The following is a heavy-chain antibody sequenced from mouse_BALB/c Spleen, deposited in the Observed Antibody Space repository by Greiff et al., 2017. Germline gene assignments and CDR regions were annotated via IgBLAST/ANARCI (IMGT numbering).Heavy chain of an antibody. Sequence: VQLQQSGAELVRPGTSVKISCKASGYTFTNYWLGWVKQRPGHGLEWIGDIYPGGGYTNYNEKFKGKATLTADTSSSTAYMQLSSLTSEDSAVYFCARSYDYDAGFAYWGQGTLVTVSA. CDR1: GYTFTNYW. J-gene: IGHJ3*01. CDR3: ARSYDYDAGFAY. CDR2: IYPGGGYT. V-gene: IGHV1-63*02. D-gene: IGHD2-4*01.